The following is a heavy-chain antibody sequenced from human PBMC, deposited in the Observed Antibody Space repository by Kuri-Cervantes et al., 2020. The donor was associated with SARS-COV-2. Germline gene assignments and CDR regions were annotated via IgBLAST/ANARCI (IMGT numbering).Heavy chain of an antibody. CDR2: INPNSGGT. J-gene: IGHJ4*02. V-gene: IGHV1-2*02. Sequence: ASVKVSCKASGYTFTGYYMHWVRQAPGQGLEWMGWINPNSGGTNYAQKFQGRVTMTRDTSISTAYMDVTRLRSDDTAVYYCGHLAYCGGDCYGTDFDFWGQGTLVTVSS. CDR3: GHLAYCGGDCYGTDFDF. D-gene: IGHD2-21*01. CDR1: GYTFTGYY.